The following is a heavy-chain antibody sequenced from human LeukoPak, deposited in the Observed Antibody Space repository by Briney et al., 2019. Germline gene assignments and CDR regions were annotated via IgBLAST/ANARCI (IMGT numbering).Heavy chain of an antibody. D-gene: IGHD6-19*01. V-gene: IGHV3-21*01. CDR1: GFTFSSYS. Sequence: PGRSLRLSCAASGFTFSSYSMNWVRQAPGKGREWVSSISSSSSYIYYADSVKGRFTISRDNAKNSLYLQMNSLRAEDTAVYYCARDRYSSGWYYSFDYWGQGTLVTVSS. CDR3: ARDRYSSGWYYSFDY. J-gene: IGHJ4*02. CDR2: ISSSSSYI.